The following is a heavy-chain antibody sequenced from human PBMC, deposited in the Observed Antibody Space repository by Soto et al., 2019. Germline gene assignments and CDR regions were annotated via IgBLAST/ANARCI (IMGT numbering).Heavy chain of an antibody. CDR1: GFTFSNYW. D-gene: IGHD3-22*01. Sequence: GGSLRLSCAASGFTFSNYWMSWVRQAPGKGLEWVANIKQDGTEKYYVDSVRDRFTISRDNAKNSLYLQMNSLRAEDTAVYYCARDDFYDSSANDAFDIWGQGTMVTVSS. CDR2: IKQDGTEK. CDR3: ARDDFYDSSANDAFDI. J-gene: IGHJ3*02. V-gene: IGHV3-7*05.